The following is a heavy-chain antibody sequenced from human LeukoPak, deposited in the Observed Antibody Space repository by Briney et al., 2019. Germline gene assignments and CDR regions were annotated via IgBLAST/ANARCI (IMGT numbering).Heavy chain of an antibody. Sequence: ASVKVSCKASGGTFSSYAISWVRQAPGQGLEWMGWINPNSGGTNYAQKFQGRVTMTRDTSISTAYMELSRLRSDDTAVYYCARVLMIDRSHYYYMDVWGKGTTVTVSS. CDR1: GGTFSSYA. V-gene: IGHV1-2*02. D-gene: IGHD3-22*01. J-gene: IGHJ6*03. CDR3: ARVLMIDRSHYYYMDV. CDR2: INPNSGGT.